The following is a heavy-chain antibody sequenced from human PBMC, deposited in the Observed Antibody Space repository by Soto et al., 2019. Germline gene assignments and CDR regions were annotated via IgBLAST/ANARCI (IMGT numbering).Heavy chain of an antibody. CDR1: GYTLTELS. CDR2: FDPEDGET. D-gene: IGHD2-15*01. J-gene: IGHJ3*02. Sequence: ASVKVSCKVSGYTLTELSMHWVRQAPGKGLEWMGGFDPEDGETIYAQKFQGRVTMTEDTSTDTAYMELSSLRSEDTAVYYCATASDIVVVVADTGAFDIWGQGTMVTVSS. CDR3: ATASDIVVVVADTGAFDI. V-gene: IGHV1-24*01.